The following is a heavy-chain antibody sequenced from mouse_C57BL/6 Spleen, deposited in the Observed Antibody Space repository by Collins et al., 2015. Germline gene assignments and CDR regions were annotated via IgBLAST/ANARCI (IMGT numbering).Heavy chain of an antibody. CDR1: GYTFTSYG. J-gene: IGHJ2*01. CDR3: ARDGYDVDY. V-gene: IGHV1-81*01. CDR2: IYPRSGNT. Sequence: QVLLQQSGAELVKPGASVKISCKASGYTFTSYGISWVKQRTGQGLEWIGEIYPRSGNTYYNEKFKGKATLTADKSSSTAYMELRSLTSEDSAVYFCARDGYDVDYWGQGTTLTVSS. D-gene: IGHD2-2*01.